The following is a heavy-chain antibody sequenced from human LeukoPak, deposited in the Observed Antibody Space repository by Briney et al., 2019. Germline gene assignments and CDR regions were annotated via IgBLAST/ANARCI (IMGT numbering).Heavy chain of an antibody. CDR1: GFTFSSYS. CDR2: ILYDGSNK. Sequence: GGSLRLSCAASGFTFSSYSMNWVRQAPGKGLEWVAVILYDGSNKYYADSVKGRFTISRDNSKNTLYLQMNSLRAEDTAVYYCARDLGTGLYYYYGMDVWGQGTTVTVSS. J-gene: IGHJ6*02. D-gene: IGHD2-8*02. CDR3: ARDLGTGLYYYYGMDV. V-gene: IGHV3-30*03.